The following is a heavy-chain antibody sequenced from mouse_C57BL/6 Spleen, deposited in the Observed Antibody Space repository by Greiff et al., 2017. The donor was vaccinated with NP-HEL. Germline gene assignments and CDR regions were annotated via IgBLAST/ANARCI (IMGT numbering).Heavy chain of an antibody. CDR1: GFSLTSYA. V-gene: IGHV2-9-1*01. Sequence: VQLVESGPGLVAPSQCLSITCTVSGFSLTSYAISWVRQPPGKGLEWLGVIWTGGGTNYNSAPKSRLSISKDNSKSKIFLKRNRLRTDDTARYYCARERTTVVDHYAMDYWGQGTSVTVSS. CDR3: ARERTTVVDHYAMDY. D-gene: IGHD1-1*01. J-gene: IGHJ4*01. CDR2: IWTGGGT.